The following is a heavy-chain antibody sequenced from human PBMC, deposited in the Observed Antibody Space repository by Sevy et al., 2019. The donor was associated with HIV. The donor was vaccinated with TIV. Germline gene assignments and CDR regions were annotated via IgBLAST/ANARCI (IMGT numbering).Heavy chain of an antibody. CDR2: IRYDGSNQ. CDR1: GFTFRDYG. J-gene: IGHJ4*02. CDR3: ATRWAAGY. D-gene: IGHD6-19*01. V-gene: IGHV3-30*02. Sequence: GGSLRLSCAASGFTFRDYGMHWVRQPPGKGLEWLAFIRYDGSNQYYADSVKGRFTVSRDNSENTVYLQMNNLRPEDTAVYFCATRWAAGYWGQGTLVTVSS.